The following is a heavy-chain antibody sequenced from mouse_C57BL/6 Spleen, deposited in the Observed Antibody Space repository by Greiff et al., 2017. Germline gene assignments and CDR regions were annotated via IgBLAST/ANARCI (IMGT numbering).Heavy chain of an antibody. V-gene: IGHV1-64*01. J-gene: IGHJ2*01. CDR2: IHPNSGST. D-gene: IGHD2-4*01. CDR1: GYTFTSYW. CDR3: ARGDYDYDVHFDY. Sequence: QVQLQQPGAELVKPGASVKLSCKASGYTFTSYWMHWVKQRPGQGLEWIGMIHPNSGSTNYNEKFKSKATLTVDKSSSTAYMQLSSLTSEDSAVYYCARGDYDYDVHFDYWGQGTTLTVSS.